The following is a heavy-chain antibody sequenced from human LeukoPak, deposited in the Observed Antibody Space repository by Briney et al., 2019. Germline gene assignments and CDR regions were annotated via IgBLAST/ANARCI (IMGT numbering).Heavy chain of an antibody. CDR2: IIGSGGST. J-gene: IGHJ5*02. V-gene: IGHV3-23*01. CDR3: PTPSGVSWFDH. CDR1: GFTFYSYA. Sequence: GGSLRLSCAASGFTFYSYARSWVPQAPGKGLEGGSAIIGSGGSTYYADPVKGRFTISRDNSKNTLYLQMNSLRAEDTAVYYCPTPSGVSWFDHWGQGTLVTVSS.